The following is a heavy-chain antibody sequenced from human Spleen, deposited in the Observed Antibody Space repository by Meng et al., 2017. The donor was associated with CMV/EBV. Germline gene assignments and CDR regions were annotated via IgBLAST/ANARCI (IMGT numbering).Heavy chain of an antibody. CDR1: GFTFDDYA. CDR2: ISWDGGST. Sequence: LSCAASGFTFDDYAMHWVRQAPGKGLEWVSLISWDGGSTYYADSVKGRFTISRDNSKNSLYLQMNSLRAEDTALYYCAKDRSGYFQHWGQGTLVTVSS. D-gene: IGHD3-10*01. J-gene: IGHJ1*01. V-gene: IGHV3-43D*03. CDR3: AKDRSGYFQH.